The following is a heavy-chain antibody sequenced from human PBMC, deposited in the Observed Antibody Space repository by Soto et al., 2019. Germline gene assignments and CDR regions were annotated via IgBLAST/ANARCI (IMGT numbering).Heavy chain of an antibody. J-gene: IGHJ4*02. V-gene: IGHV4-39*01. D-gene: IGHD1-7*01. CDR3: ARRDNWNSVENFHY. CDR1: GGSISSRTFY. CDR2: LYYSGST. Sequence: SETLSLTCTVSGGSISSRTFYWGWIRQPPGKGLEWIGSLYYSGSTYYNPSLKSRVTISVDTSKNQLSLNLSSVTAADTAVYYCARRDNWNSVENFHYWGQGILVTVYS.